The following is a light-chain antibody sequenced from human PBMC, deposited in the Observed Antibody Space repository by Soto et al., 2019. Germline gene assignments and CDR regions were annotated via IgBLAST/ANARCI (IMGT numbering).Light chain of an antibody. CDR3: SSYTSSSPLYV. V-gene: IGLV2-14*01. CDR2: EVS. CDR1: SSDVGDYNY. Sequence: QSVLTQPASVSGSPGQSITISCTGTSSDVGDYNYVSWYQQHPGKAPKLMIYEVSNRPSGVSNRFSGSKSGNTASLTISGLQAEDEADYYCSSYTSSSPLYVFGTATKLTVL. J-gene: IGLJ1*01.